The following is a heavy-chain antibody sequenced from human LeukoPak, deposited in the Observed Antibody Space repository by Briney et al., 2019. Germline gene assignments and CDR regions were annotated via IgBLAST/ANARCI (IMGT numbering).Heavy chain of an antibody. V-gene: IGHV1-69*04. CDR1: GGTFSSYA. CDR2: IIPILGRA. J-gene: IGHJ4*02. CDR3: ARGVGPSYLYYFDS. Sequence: SVKVSCKASGGTFSSYAISWVRQAPAQGLEWMGRIIPILGRANYAQKFQGRVTITADKSTSTAYMELSSLRSEDTAVYYCARGVGPSYLYYFDSWGQGTLVTVSS.